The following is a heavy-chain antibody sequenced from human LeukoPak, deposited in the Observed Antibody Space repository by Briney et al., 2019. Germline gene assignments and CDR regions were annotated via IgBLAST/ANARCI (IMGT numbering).Heavy chain of an antibody. V-gene: IGHV3-21*01. CDR2: ISSSSSYI. D-gene: IGHD6-13*01. J-gene: IGHJ4*02. Sequence: GGSLRLSCAASGFTFDNYAMHWVRQAPGKGLEWVSSISSSSSYIYYADSVKGRFTISRDNAKNSLYLQMNSLRAEDTAVYYCAREAAAAGTSDYWGQGTLVTVSS. CDR1: GFTFDNYA. CDR3: AREAAAAGTSDY.